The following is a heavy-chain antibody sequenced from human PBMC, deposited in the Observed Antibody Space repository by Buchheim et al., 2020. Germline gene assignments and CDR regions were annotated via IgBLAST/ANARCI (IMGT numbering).Heavy chain of an antibody. CDR2: ISYDGSNK. J-gene: IGHJ6*02. D-gene: IGHD5-24*01. V-gene: IGHV3-30*03. CDR1: GFTFSSYG. CDR3: ARGEGMATITDYYYYGMDV. Sequence: QVQLVESGGGVVQPGRSLRLSCAASGFTFSSYGMHWVRQAPGKGLEWVAVISYDGSNKYYADSVKGRFTISRDNSKNTLYLQMNSLRAEDTAVYYCARGEGMATITDYYYYGMDVWGQGTT.